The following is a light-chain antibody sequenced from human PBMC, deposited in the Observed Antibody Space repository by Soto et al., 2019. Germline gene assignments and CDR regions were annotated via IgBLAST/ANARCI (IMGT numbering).Light chain of an antibody. CDR1: PSISTN. CDR3: QHYNDWPLT. V-gene: IGKV3-15*01. Sequence: EIVMTQSQATLSVSPGERATLSCRASPSISTNLAWYQQKPGQTPRLLISGASTRATGIPARFSGSGSGPEFTLTISSLQSEDFAVYYCQHYNDWPLTFGGGTKVEIK. J-gene: IGKJ4*01. CDR2: GAS.